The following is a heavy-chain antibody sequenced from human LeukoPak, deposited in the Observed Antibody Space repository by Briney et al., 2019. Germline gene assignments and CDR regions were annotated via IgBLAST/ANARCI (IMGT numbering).Heavy chain of an antibody. V-gene: IGHV1-2*02. CDR2: INPNSGGT. Sequence: ASVKVSCKASGYTFTGYYMHWVRQAPGQGLEWMGWINPNSGGTNYARKFQGRVTMTRDTSISTAYMELSRLRSDDTAVYYGARADYGGRNYYYYYMDVWGKGTTVTLSS. CDR1: GYTFTGYY. CDR3: ARADYGGRNYYYYYMDV. D-gene: IGHD4-23*01. J-gene: IGHJ6*03.